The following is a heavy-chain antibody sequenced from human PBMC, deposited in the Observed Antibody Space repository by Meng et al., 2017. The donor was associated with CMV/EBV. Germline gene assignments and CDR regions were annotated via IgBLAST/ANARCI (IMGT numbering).Heavy chain of an antibody. CDR3: AKERRGRLWGRAAMVRGGYGMDV. D-gene: IGHD5-18*01. Sequence: GESLKISCASSGFTFSSYGMHWVRQAPGKGLEWVAVIWYDGSNKYYADSVKGRFTISRDNSKNTLYLQMNSLRAEDTAVYYCAKERRGRLWGRAAMVRGGYGMDVWGQGTTVTVSS. CDR2: IWYDGSNK. J-gene: IGHJ6*02. V-gene: IGHV3-33*06. CDR1: GFTFSSYG.